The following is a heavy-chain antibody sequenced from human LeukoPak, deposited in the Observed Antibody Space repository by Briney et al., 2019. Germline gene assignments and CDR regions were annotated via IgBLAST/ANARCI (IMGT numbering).Heavy chain of an antibody. CDR3: ARHQWHYYYYMGV. V-gene: IGHV4-39*01. J-gene: IGHJ6*03. CDR2: IYYSGDT. CDR1: GGSISSSSYY. Sequence: SETLSLTCTVSGGSISSSSYYWGWIRQPPGKGLDWIGSIYYSGDTYYSPSLKSRRVTISVDTSKNQFSLRLSSVTAADTAVYYCARHQWHYYYYMGVWGKGSTVTVSS. D-gene: IGHD6-19*01.